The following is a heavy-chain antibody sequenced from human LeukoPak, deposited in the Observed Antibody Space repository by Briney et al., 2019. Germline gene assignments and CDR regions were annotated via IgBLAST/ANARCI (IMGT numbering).Heavy chain of an antibody. Sequence: GGSLRLSCVVSGFTFSSYGMHWVRQAPGKGLEWVANIKQDGSEKYYVDSVKGRFTISRDNAKNSLYLQMNSLRAEDTAVYYCARDYHDYGDYANWFDPWGQGTLVTVSS. CDR2: IKQDGSEK. D-gene: IGHD4-17*01. V-gene: IGHV3-7*01. J-gene: IGHJ5*02. CDR3: ARDYHDYGDYANWFDP. CDR1: GFTFSSYG.